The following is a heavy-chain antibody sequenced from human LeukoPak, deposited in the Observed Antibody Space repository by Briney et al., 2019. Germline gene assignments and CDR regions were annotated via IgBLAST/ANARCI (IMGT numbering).Heavy chain of an antibody. D-gene: IGHD4-23*01. CDR1: GFTFRNYW. CDR2: IVGDGSRT. J-gene: IGHJ3*02. Sequence: PGGSLRLSCAASGFTFRNYWMHWVRQAPEKGLVWVSRIVGDGSRTAYADSVKGRFTISRDNAKNTLYLQMNSLRAEDMALYYCAKSTVVTSVGAFDIWGQGTMVTVSA. CDR3: AKSTVVTSVGAFDI. V-gene: IGHV3-74*01.